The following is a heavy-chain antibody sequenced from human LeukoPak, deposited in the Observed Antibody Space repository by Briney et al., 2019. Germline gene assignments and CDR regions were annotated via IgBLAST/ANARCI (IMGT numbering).Heavy chain of an antibody. CDR3: ARAPTPYYGSGGYYYYMDV. V-gene: IGHV1-69*13. CDR2: IIPIFGTA. J-gene: IGHJ6*03. CDR1: GGTFSGYA. Sequence: ASVKVSFKASGGTFSGYAISWVRQAPGQGLEWMGGIIPIFGTANYAQKFQGRVTITADESTSTAYMELSSLRSEDTAVYYCARAPTPYYGSGGYYYYMDVWGKGTTVTISS. D-gene: IGHD3-10*01.